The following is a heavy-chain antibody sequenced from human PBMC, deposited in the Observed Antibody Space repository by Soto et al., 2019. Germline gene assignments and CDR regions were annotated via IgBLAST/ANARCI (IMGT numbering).Heavy chain of an antibody. V-gene: IGHV5-51*01. J-gene: IGHJ6*02. CDR1: GYSFTSYW. Sequence: GESLKIACQGFGYSFTSYWIGWVRQRPFKWLEWMGIIYPGDSYTRYIPSFQGKVTISADKSTSTAYLQWSSLKASDTAIYYCASHGDVLLWFGNYYYYGMDVWGQGTTVTVSS. CDR3: ASHGDVLLWFGNYYYYGMDV. D-gene: IGHD3-10*01. CDR2: IYPGDSYT.